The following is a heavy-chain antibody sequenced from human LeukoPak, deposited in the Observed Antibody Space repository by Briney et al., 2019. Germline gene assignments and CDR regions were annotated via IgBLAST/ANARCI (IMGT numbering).Heavy chain of an antibody. J-gene: IGHJ4*02. Sequence: GGSLRLSCAASGFTFSSYAMSWVRQAPGKGLEWVSAISGSGGSTYYADSVKGRFTISRDNSKNSLYLQMNSLRAENTAVYYCAKGLYRLVTPYFDYGRQGTLVIVSA. CDR3: AKGLYRLVTPYFDY. V-gene: IGHV3-23*01. CDR1: GFTFSSYA. CDR2: ISGSGGST. D-gene: IGHD6-19*01.